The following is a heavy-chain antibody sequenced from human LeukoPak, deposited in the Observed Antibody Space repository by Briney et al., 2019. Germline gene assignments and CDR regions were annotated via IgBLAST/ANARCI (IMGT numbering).Heavy chain of an antibody. V-gene: IGHV4-59*01. J-gene: IGHJ4*02. D-gene: IGHD6-13*01. CDR2: IFYTGTT. CDR1: GTSISNYY. Sequence: SETLSLTCTVSGTSISNYYWSWIRQPPGKGLEWIGYIFYTGTTVSNPSLKSRLIMSVDMSKNQVSLNLISVTAADTAVYYCARVSSGYSSREFDYWGQGTLVTVSS. CDR3: ARVSSGYSSREFDY.